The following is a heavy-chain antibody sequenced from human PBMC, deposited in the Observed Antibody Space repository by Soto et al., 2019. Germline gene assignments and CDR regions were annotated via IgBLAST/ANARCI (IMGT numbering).Heavy chain of an antibody. CDR1: GYSFTSYW. J-gene: IGHJ6*02. CDR3: ARRVRFLGYYYYGMDV. V-gene: IGHV5-10-1*01. Sequence: GEYLKISCKGSGYSFTSYWISWVRQMPGKGLEWMGRIDPSDSYTNYSPSFQGHVTISADKSISTAYLQWSSLKASDTAMYYWARRVRFLGYYYYGMDVWGQGTTVTVSS. D-gene: IGHD3-3*01. CDR2: IDPSDSYT.